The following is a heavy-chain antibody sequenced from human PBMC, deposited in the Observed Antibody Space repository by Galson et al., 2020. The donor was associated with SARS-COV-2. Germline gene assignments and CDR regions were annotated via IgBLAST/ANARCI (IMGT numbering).Heavy chain of an antibody. CDR3: ARASVAENWFDP. V-gene: IGHV4-34*01. CDR1: VGSFSNYY. CDR2: IHHSGRT. Sequence: SETLSLTCAVYVGSFSNYYWTWIRQPPGKGLEWIGEIHHSGRTKYNPSLKSRVTNSTDTSKNQFSLKLNSVTAADTAVYYCARASVAENWFDPWGQGTLVTVSS. D-gene: IGHD2-21*01. J-gene: IGHJ5*02.